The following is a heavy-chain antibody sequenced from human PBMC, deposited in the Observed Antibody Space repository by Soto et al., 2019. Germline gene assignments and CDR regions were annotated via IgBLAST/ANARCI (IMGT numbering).Heavy chain of an antibody. CDR1: GGTFSSYA. J-gene: IGHJ6*02. V-gene: IGHV1-69*12. Sequence: QVQLVQSGAEVKKPGSSVKVSCKASGGTFSSYAISWVRQAPGQGLEWMGGIIPIFDTADYAQKFQGRVTITADESTNTAYMELSSLRSEDTAVYYCAGGSSGVPGYYYGMDVWGQGTTVTVSS. D-gene: IGHD3-22*01. CDR2: IIPIFDTA. CDR3: AGGSSGVPGYYYGMDV.